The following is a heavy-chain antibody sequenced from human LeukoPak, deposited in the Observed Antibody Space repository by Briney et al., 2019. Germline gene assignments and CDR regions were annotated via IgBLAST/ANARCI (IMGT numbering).Heavy chain of an antibody. D-gene: IGHD3-3*01. CDR2: IKQDGIEI. V-gene: IGHV3-7*02. J-gene: IGHJ6*03. Sequence: GRSLRLSRAASGFTGSSYWGTWVRQTPGKVRDWLANIKQDGIEIYYVDSVKGRFTISRDKAKNSLYMQMNSLRAEDTDVYYCARVGEFLRSPYYYMDVWGKGTTVTVS. CDR3: ARVGEFLRSPYYYMDV. CDR1: GFTGSSYW.